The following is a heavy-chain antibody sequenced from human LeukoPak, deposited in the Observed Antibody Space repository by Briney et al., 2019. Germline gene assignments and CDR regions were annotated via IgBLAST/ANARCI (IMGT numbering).Heavy chain of an antibody. D-gene: IGHD4-17*01. J-gene: IGHJ4*02. CDR3: ARDQGGDYDY. CDR1: GFTVSNSY. CDR2: IYSGGNT. V-gene: IGHV3-66*01. Sequence: GGSLRLSCAASGFTVSNSYMSWVRQAPGKGLEWVSIIYSGGNTYYADSVKGRFTISRDNSKNTVYLQMNTLRGEDTALYYCARDQGGDYDYWGQGTPVTVSS.